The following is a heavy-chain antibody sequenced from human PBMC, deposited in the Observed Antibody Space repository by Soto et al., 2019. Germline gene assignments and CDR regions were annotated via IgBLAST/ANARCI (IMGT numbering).Heavy chain of an antibody. CDR2: IYPGDSDT. CDR3: ARLSFGGYCSSTSCYPYNWFDP. V-gene: IGHV5-51*01. CDR1: GYSFTSYW. J-gene: IGHJ5*02. Sequence: GESLKISCKGSGYSFTSYWIGWVRQMPGKGLEWMGIIYPGDSDTRYSPSFQGQVTISADKSISTAYLQWSSLKASDTAMYYCARLSFGGYCSSTSCYPYNWFDPWGQGTLVTVSS. D-gene: IGHD2-2*01.